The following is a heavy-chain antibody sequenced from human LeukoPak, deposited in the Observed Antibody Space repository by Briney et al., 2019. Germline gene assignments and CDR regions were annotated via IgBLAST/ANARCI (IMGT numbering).Heavy chain of an antibody. V-gene: IGHV3-11*01. CDR1: GFTFSDYY. CDR3: ASSQITGVTDY. J-gene: IGHJ4*02. Sequence: GGSLRLSCAASGFTFSDYYMSWIRQAPGKGLEWVSYISSSGSTIYYADSVKGRFTISRDNAKNSLYLQMNSLRAEDTAVYYCASSQITGVTDYWGQGTLVTVSS. D-gene: IGHD7-27*01. CDR2: ISSSGSTI.